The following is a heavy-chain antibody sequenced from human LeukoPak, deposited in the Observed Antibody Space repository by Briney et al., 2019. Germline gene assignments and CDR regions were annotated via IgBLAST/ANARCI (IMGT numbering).Heavy chain of an antibody. CDR2: ISAGGGST. D-gene: IGHD5-18*01. V-gene: IGHV3-23*01. J-gene: IGHJ4*02. CDR3: AKGGKIQLWPTDY. Sequence: GGSLRLSCAASGFTFSNYAMSWVRQAPGKGLEWVSAISAGGGSTYYADSVKGRFTISRDNSRNTLYLQMNSLRAEDTAVYYCAKGGKIQLWPTDYWGQGTLVTVSS. CDR1: GFTFSNYA.